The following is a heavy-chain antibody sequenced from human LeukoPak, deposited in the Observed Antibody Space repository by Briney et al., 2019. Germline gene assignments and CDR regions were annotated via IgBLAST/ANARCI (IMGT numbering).Heavy chain of an antibody. Sequence: GGSLRLSCAASGFTFNRYVMNWVRQAPGKGLEWVSVISGNGDSTNYADSVKGRVTISRDNSKNTLYLQMYNLRAEDTAIYYCAKDRRESYDSGWPYAFGMWGQGAMVTVSS. J-gene: IGHJ3*02. CDR3: AKDRRESYDSGWPYAFGM. D-gene: IGHD6-19*01. CDR2: ISGNGDST. V-gene: IGHV3-23*01. CDR1: GFTFNRYV.